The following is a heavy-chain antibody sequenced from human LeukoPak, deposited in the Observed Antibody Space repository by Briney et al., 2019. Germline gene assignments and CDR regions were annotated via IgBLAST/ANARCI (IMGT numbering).Heavy chain of an antibody. J-gene: IGHJ4*02. CDR3: AKDREVFFRLVGAD. V-gene: IGHV3-30*02. Sequence: PGGSLRLSCAASGFTFSTYGIHWVRQAPGKGLEWVAFIQYDGSNKYYADSVKGRFTISRDNSKSTLYLQMNNLRPDDTAVYYCAKDREVFFRLVGADWGQGTLVTVST. D-gene: IGHD1-26*01. CDR2: IQYDGSNK. CDR1: GFTFSTYG.